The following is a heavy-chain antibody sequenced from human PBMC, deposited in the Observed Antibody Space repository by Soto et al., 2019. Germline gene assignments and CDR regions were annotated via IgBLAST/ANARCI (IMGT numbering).Heavy chain of an antibody. CDR2: INPNSGGT. CDR3: AREIAAAGTYWFDP. CDR1: GYTFTGYY. V-gene: IGHV1-2*02. Sequence: ASVKVSCKASGYTFTGYYMHWVRQAPGQGLEWMGWINPNSGGTNYAQKFQGRVTMTRDTSISTAYMELSRLRSDDTAVYYCAREIAAAGTYWFDPWGQGTLVTSPQ. J-gene: IGHJ5*02. D-gene: IGHD6-13*01.